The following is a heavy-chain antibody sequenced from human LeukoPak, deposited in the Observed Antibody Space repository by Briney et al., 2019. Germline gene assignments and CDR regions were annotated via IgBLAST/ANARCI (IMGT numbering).Heavy chain of an antibody. CDR3: NTDINSVYDKVH. CDR2: ITSRNDGETT. J-gene: IGHJ4*02. V-gene: IGHV3-15*01. D-gene: IGHD5/OR15-5a*01. CDR1: GLTFSGAW. Sequence: GGSLRLSCAASGLTFSGAWMTWVRQPPGKGLEWVGRITSRNDGETTDYAAPVKGRFTISGDDSKNTIYLHMSSLKTEDTAVYYCNTDINSVYDKVHWGQGTLVTVSS.